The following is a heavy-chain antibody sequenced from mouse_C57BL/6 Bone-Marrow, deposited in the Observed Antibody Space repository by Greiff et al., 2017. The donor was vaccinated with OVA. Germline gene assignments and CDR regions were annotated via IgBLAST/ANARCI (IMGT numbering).Heavy chain of an antibody. CDR2: IHPNSGST. J-gene: IGHJ2*01. CDR3: ASGTPYFDY. CDR1: GYTFTSYW. Sequence: QVHVKQPGAELVKPGASVKLSCKASGYTFTSYWMHWVKQRPGQGLEWIGMIHPNSGSTNYNEKFKSKATLTVDKSSSTAYMQLSSLTSEDSAVYYCASGTPYFDYWGQGTTLTVSS. V-gene: IGHV1-64*01. D-gene: IGHD1-1*02.